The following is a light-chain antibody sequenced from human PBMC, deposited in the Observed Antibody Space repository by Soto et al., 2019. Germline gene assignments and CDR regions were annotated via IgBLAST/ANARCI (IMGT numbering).Light chain of an antibody. V-gene: IGLV1-47*01. CDR3: AAWDDSLSASEV. CDR2: RNN. J-gene: IGLJ3*02. CDR1: SSNIGSNY. Sequence: QSVLTQPPSASGTPGQRVTISCSGSSSNIGSNYVYWYQQLPGTAPKLLIYRNNQRPSGVPDRFSGSKSGTSASLAISVLRSEDEADYYCAAWDDSLSASEVFGGVTKLTVL.